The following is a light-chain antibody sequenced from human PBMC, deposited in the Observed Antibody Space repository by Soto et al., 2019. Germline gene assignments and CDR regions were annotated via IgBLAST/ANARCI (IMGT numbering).Light chain of an antibody. CDR1: QSVSSY. J-gene: IGKJ2*01. V-gene: IGKV3-11*01. Sequence: EIVLTQSPATLSLSPGERATLSCRASQSVSSYLAWYQQKPGQAPRLLIYDASNRATGIPARFSGSRSGTDFTLTISSLEPEDFAVYYCQQRSNLFGQGTKLEIK. CDR3: QQRSNL. CDR2: DAS.